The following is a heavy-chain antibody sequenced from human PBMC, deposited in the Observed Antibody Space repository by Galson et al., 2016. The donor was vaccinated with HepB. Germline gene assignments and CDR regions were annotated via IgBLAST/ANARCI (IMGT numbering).Heavy chain of an antibody. V-gene: IGHV1-2*02. CDR3: ARGHRYSYVES. CDR1: GYGFTSYY. Sequence: SVKVSCKASGYGFTSYYMHWIRQAPGQGLEWMGWISPKSGDTKYVQKFQSRVTMTTDTSISTAYMEVRRLRSDDTAVYYCARGHRYSYVESWGQGTLVTVSS. J-gene: IGHJ4*02. CDR2: ISPKSGDT. D-gene: IGHD5-18*01.